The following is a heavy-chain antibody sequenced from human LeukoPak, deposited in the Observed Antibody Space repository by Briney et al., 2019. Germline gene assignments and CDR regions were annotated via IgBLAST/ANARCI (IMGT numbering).Heavy chain of an antibody. V-gene: IGHV4-4*07. CDR2: IYISGST. J-gene: IGHJ4*02. D-gene: IGHD4-17*01. CDR3: VRGSGFYGYYFDY. CDR1: GGSISSYY. Sequence: SETLSLTCTISGGSISSYYWSWIRQPAGKGLEWIGRIYISGSTNYNPSLQSRLTISVDTSKNQFSLRLISVTAADTAVYYCVRGSGFYGYYFDYWGQGTVVTVSS.